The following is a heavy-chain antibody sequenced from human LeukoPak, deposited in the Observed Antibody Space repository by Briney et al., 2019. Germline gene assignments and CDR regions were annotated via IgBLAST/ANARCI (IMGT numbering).Heavy chain of an antibody. CDR2: IIPIFGTA. Sequence: SVKVSCKASGGTFRSYAISWVRQAPGQGLEWMGRIIPIFGTANYAQKFQGRVTITTDESTSTAYMELSRLRSDDTAVYYCARDGTLLSIWYQLPPFDPWGQGTLVTVSS. V-gene: IGHV1-69*05. D-gene: IGHD2-2*01. J-gene: IGHJ5*02. CDR1: GGTFRSYA. CDR3: ARDGTLLSIWYQLPPFDP.